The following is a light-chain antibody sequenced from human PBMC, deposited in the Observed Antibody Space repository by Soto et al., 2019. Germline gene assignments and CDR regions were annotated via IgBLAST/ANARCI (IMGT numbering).Light chain of an antibody. CDR3: ETWDINIRV. CDR1: SGHSSYI. Sequence: QSVLSQSSSASASLGSSVKLTCTLSSGHSSYIIAWHQQQPGKAPRYLMKLEGSGSYNKGSGVPDRFSGSSSGADRYLTMSNLQSEDEADYYCETWDINIRVFGGGTKLTVL. J-gene: IGLJ2*01. CDR2: LEGSGSY. V-gene: IGLV4-60*03.